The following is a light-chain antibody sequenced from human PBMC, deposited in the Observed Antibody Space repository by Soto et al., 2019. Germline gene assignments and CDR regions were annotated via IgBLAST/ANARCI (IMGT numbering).Light chain of an antibody. Sequence: IVLTHSPATLAFSPCERATLSCRASQSVSSYLAWYQQKPGQAPRLLIYDASSRATGIPDRFSGSGSGTDFTLTIDGLEPEDFAVYYCQQYASSRTFGQGTKVDI. J-gene: IGKJ1*01. V-gene: IGKV3-20*01. CDR2: DAS. CDR3: QQYASSRT. CDR1: QSVSSY.